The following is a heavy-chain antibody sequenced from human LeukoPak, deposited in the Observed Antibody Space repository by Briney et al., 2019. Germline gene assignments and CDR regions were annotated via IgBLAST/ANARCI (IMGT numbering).Heavy chain of an antibody. D-gene: IGHD5-18*01. CDR1: GFTVDSNY. V-gene: IGHV3-53*01. CDR2: IYTGGNT. Sequence: GGSLRLSCAASGFTVDSNYLSWVRQAPGKGLEWVSTIYTGGNTYYADSVKGRFTISRDNAKNSLYLQMNSLRAEDTAVYYCARDLVGPLSGWIQLAYYYGMDVWGQGTTVTVSS. CDR3: ARDLVGPLSGWIQLAYYYGMDV. J-gene: IGHJ6*02.